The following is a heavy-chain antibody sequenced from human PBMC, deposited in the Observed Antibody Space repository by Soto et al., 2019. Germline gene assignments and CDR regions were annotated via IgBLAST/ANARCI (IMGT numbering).Heavy chain of an antibody. J-gene: IGHJ3*01. Sequence: EVLLVESGGGLVKPGGSLRLSCAASGFAFKYARMTWVRQAPGKGLEWVGHIRSNIDGATTAYAAPVKGRFTISRDESKNTVDLQMNSLTTEDTAVYYCTTDWGSGTHYARAFHVWGQGTMVTVSS. D-gene: IGHD3-16*01. CDR3: TTDWGSGTHYARAFHV. CDR1: GFAFKYAR. V-gene: IGHV3-15*01. CDR2: IRSNIDGATT.